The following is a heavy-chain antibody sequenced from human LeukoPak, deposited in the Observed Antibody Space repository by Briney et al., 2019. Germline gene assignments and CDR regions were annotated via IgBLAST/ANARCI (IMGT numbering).Heavy chain of an antibody. J-gene: IGHJ4*02. CDR1: GYTFTSYA. CDR3: AREGSGWFLDY. CDR2: INAGNSNT. D-gene: IGHD6-19*01. V-gene: IGHV1-3*01. Sequence: ASVKVSCKASGYTFTSYAMHWVRQAPGQRLEWMGWINAGNSNTKYSQKFQGRVTITRDTSASTAYMELSSLRSEDTAVYYCAREGSGWFLDYWGQGTLVAVSS.